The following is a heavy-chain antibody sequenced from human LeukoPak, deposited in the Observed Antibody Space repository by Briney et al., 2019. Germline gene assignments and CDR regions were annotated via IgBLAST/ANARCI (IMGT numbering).Heavy chain of an antibody. CDR3: ARPNSGSYRGVAFDT. V-gene: IGHV3-30-3*01. D-gene: IGHD1-26*01. Sequence: ISYDGSNKYYADSVKGRFTISRDNSKNTLSLQMNSLRAEDTAVYYCARPNSGSYRGVAFDTWGRGTMVTISS. CDR2: ISYDGSNK. J-gene: IGHJ3*02.